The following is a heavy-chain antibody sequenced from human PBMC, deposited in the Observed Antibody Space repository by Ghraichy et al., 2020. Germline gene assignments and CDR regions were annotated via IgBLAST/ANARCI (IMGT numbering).Heavy chain of an antibody. CDR1: GYAFTRDG. D-gene: IGHD3-10*01. CDR3: ARGPMAPDTYYTVWSSYYMDV. J-gene: IGHJ6*03. Sequence: ASVKVSCKASGYAFTRDGINWVRQAPGQGLEWMGWINTNTGNPTYAQGFTGRFVFSLDTSVSTAFLQISDLKGGDTAVYYCARGPMAPDTYYTVWSSYYMDVLGIETTVTVSS. V-gene: IGHV7-4-1*02. CDR2: INTNTGNP.